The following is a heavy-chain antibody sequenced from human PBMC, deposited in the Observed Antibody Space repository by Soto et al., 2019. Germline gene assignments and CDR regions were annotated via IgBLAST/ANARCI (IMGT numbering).Heavy chain of an antibody. CDR3: AKDMADAILPLDV. J-gene: IGHJ6*02. Sequence: QVQLVESGGGVVQPGRSLRLSCAASGFTFSSYGMHWVRQAPGKGLEWVAVISYDGSNKYYADSVKGRFTISRDNSKNTLYLQMNSLRAEDTAVYYCAKDMADAILPLDVWGQGTTVTVSS. D-gene: IGHD2-2*01. CDR2: ISYDGSNK. V-gene: IGHV3-30*18. CDR1: GFTFSSYG.